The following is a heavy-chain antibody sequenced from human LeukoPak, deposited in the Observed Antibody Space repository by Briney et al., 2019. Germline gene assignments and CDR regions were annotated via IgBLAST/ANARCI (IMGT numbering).Heavy chain of an antibody. CDR1: GGSISSYY. CDR2: IYYSGST. D-gene: IGHD1-26*01. V-gene: IGHV4-59*08. CDR3: ARIGAAVYNWIDP. J-gene: IGHJ5*02. Sequence: SETLSLTCTVSGGSISSYYWSWIRQPPGKGLEWIGYIYYSGSTNYNPSPKSRVTISVDTSKNQFFLELRSVTAADTAVYYCARIGAAVYNWIDPWGQGTLVTVSS.